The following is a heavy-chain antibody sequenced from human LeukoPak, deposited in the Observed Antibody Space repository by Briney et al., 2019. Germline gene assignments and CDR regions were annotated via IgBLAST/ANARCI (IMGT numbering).Heavy chain of an antibody. Sequence: GGSLRLSCAASGFTFSSYSMNWVRQAPGKGLVWVSRINSDGSSTSYADSVKGRFTISRDNAKNSLYLQMNSLRAEDTAVYYCASDYGGNYFDYWGQGTLVTVSS. CDR3: ASDYGGNYFDY. D-gene: IGHD4-23*01. V-gene: IGHV3-74*01. CDR1: GFTFSSYS. CDR2: INSDGSST. J-gene: IGHJ4*02.